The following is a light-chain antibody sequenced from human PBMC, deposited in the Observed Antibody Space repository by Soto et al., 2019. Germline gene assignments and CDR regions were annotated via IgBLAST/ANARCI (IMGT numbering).Light chain of an antibody. CDR3: MQALQTPKM. J-gene: IGKJ1*01. CDR1: QSLLHSNGYNY. Sequence: DIVMTQSPLSLPVTPGEPASISCRSSQSLLHSNGYNYLDWYLQKPGQSPQLLIYLGSNRASGVPDRCSGSGSGTDFTLKISRVEAEDVGVYYCMQALQTPKMFGQGTKVEIK. V-gene: IGKV2-28*01. CDR2: LGS.